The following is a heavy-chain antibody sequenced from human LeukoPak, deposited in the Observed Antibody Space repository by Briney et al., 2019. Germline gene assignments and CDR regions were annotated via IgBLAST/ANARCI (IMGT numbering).Heavy chain of an antibody. CDR1: GFTFSNYG. CDR3: AKDYGSSWFNYYYYYGMDV. V-gene: IGHV3-30*18. J-gene: IGHJ6*02. Sequence: GRSLRLSCAASGFTFSNYGMHWVRQAPGKGLEWVAVISYDGSNKYYADSVKGRFTISRDNSKNTLYLQMNSLRAEDTAVYYCAKDYGSSWFNYYYYYGMDVWGQGTTVTVSS. D-gene: IGHD6-13*01. CDR2: ISYDGSNK.